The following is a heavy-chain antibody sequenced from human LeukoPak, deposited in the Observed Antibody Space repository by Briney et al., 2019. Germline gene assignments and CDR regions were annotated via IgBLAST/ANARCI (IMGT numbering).Heavy chain of an antibody. V-gene: IGHV1-8*01. CDR2: MNPNSGNT. Sequence: GASVKVSCKASGYTFTSYDINWVRQAPGQGLEWMGWMNPNSGNTGYAQKFQGRVTMTRNTSISTAYMELSSLRSEDTAVYYCARQSIVLMVYALDYWDQGTLVTVSS. CDR1: GYTFTSYD. J-gene: IGHJ4*02. D-gene: IGHD2-8*01. CDR3: ARQSIVLMVYALDY.